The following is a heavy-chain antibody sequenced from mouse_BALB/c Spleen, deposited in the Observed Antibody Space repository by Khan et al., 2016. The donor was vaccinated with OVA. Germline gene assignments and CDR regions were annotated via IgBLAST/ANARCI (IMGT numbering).Heavy chain of an antibody. J-gene: IGHJ2*01. CDR2: ISGGSTII. CDR3: ARRAYYGTSYVNFDY. V-gene: IGHV5-17*02. D-gene: IGHD1-1*01. CDR1: GFTFTSFG. Sequence: EVMLVESGGGLVQPGGSRKLSCAASGFTFTSFGLHWVRQTPEKGLEWVAYISGGSTIIYYADTVKGRFTISRDNPNNTLFLQMTCLRSEDPAMYYCARRAYYGTSYVNFDYWGQGTTLTVSS.